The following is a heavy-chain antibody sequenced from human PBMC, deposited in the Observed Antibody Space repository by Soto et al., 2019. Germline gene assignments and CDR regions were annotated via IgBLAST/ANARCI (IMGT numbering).Heavy chain of an antibody. J-gene: IGHJ6*02. CDR1: GLTFSSYD. D-gene: IGHD2-2*01. Sequence: GGSLRLSCAASGLTFSSYDIHWVRQATGKGLEWVSAIGTAGDTYYPGSVKGRFTISREDAKNPLYLQMNSLRAEDTAVYYCARDGSSASPYAMDVWGQGTTVTVSS. V-gene: IGHV3-13*01. CDR3: ARDGSSASPYAMDV. CDR2: IGTAGDT.